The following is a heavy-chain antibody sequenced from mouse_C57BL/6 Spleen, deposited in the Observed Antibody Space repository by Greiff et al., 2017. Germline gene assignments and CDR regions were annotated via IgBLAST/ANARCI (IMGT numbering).Heavy chain of an antibody. CDR1: GFTFSSYA. V-gene: IGHV5-9-1*02. D-gene: IGHD2-4*01. CDR3: TRDGYDYDFAY. J-gene: IGHJ3*01. Sequence: EVKLVESGEGLVKPGGSLKLSCAASGFTFSSYAMSWVRQTPEKRLEWVAYISSGGDYIYYADTVKGRFTISRDNARNTLYLQMSSLKSEDTAMYYCTRDGYDYDFAYWGQGTLVTVSA. CDR2: ISSGGDYI.